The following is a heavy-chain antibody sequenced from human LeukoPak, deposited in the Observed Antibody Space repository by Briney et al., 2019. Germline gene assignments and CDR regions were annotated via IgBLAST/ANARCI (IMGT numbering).Heavy chain of an antibody. V-gene: IGHV3-9*01. CDR1: GFIFDDFS. CDR2: ITWHGRST. J-gene: IGHJ4*02. D-gene: IGHD6-13*01. Sequence: GGSLRLSCAASGFIFDDFSMFWVRQVPGKGLEWVSSITWHGRSTAYADSVRGRFTISRDNAKYSLYLQMSSLRPEDTAFYYCTKATTRRVLAATIDSWGQGTLVTVSS. CDR3: TKATTRRVLAATIDS.